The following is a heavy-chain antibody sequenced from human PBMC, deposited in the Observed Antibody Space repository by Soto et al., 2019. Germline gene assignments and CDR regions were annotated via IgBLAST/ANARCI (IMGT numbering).Heavy chain of an antibody. D-gene: IGHD2-2*01. CDR2: INPDAGAT. Sequence: QVQLVQSGAEVKKPGASVTLSCKASAYSFTTYRIHWVRQAPGQGLEWMGLINPDAGATNYAQRFQGRLRLTRDTSTSTVYMELRSLRFDDTAVYYCARGDIVLVPASEGNWFDPWGQGTLVTVSS. V-gene: IGHV1-46*01. CDR1: AYSFTTYR. J-gene: IGHJ5*02. CDR3: ARGDIVLVPASEGNWFDP.